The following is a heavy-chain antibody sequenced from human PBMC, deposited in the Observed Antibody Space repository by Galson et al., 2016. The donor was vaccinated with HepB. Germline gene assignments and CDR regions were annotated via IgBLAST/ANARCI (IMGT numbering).Heavy chain of an antibody. CDR3: ARAVWLPLSGMDV. D-gene: IGHD3-10*01. CDR2: IYYSGGT. V-gene: IGHV4-39*07. CDR1: GGSISRSSDY. J-gene: IGHJ6*02. Sequence: SETLSLTCSVSGGSISRSSDYWGWIRQPPGKGLEWIGTIYYSGGTYYNPSLNSRVTISVDTSKNQFSLKVSSVTAADTAVYYCARAVWLPLSGMDVWGQGTTVTVSS.